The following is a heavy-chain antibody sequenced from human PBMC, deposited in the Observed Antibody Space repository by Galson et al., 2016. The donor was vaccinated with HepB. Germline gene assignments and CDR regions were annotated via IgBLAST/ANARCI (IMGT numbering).Heavy chain of an antibody. CDR1: GGTFTTFS. D-gene: IGHD1-14*01. CDR2: IIPVFGTT. V-gene: IGHV1-69*13. J-gene: IGHJ6*02. Sequence: SVKVSCKASGGTFTTFSISWVRQAPGQGLEWMGTIIPVFGTTNLAQKFQARLTITADESTATAYMERNSLTFMDTAVYYCSVGTDQLLPLVYYYYGMDVWGRGTTVTVSS. CDR3: SVGTDQLLPLVYYYYGMDV.